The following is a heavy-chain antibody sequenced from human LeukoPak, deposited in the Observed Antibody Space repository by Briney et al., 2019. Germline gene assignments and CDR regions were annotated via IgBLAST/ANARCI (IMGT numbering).Heavy chain of an antibody. CDR2: IRASGGLR. CDR3: ARDPNGDYIGAFDM. CDR1: GFKFSDFA. Sequence: PGGSLRLSCAASGFKFSDFAMMWVRQAPGRGLEWVSAIRASGGLRFYADSVKGRFTVSRDNSENRLYLQMNYLTVADTAVYYCARDPNGDYIGAFDMCGQGTKVTVSS. V-gene: IGHV3-23*01. D-gene: IGHD4-17*01. J-gene: IGHJ3*02.